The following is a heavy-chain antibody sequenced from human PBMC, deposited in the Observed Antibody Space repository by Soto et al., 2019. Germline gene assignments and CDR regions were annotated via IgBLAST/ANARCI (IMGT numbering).Heavy chain of an antibody. CDR2: FDPEDGET. CDR3: ATNAPFGSLVFFRGMSMDV. D-gene: IGHD2-2*01. J-gene: IGHJ6*02. V-gene: IGHV1-24*01. CDR1: GYTLTELS. Sequence: ASVKVSCKVSGYTLTELSMHWVRRAPGKGLEWMGGFDPEDGETIYAQKFQGRVTMTEDTSTDTAYMELSSLRSEDTAVYYCATNAPFGSLVFFRGMSMDVWGQGTTVTVSS.